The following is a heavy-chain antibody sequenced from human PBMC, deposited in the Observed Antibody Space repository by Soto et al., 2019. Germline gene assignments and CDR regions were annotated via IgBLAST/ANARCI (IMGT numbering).Heavy chain of an antibody. CDR2: ITGDSRYI. CDR1: GLTFSAYT. D-gene: IGHD2-2*01. CDR3: ARDEGHCSRTSCAYDW. V-gene: IGHV3-21*01. Sequence: PGGSLRLSCVASGLTFSAYTMNWVRQAPGKGLEWVSSITGDSRYIYYGDSVNGRFTTSRDNTQKSLYLQLNSLRVEDTALYYCARDEGHCSRTSCAYDWWGQGTQVTVPS. J-gene: IGHJ4*02.